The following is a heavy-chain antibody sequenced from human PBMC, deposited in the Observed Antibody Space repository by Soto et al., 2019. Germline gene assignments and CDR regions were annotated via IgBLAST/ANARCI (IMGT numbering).Heavy chain of an antibody. V-gene: IGHV3-23*01. CDR3: ANPRKSGDSDFGDN. Sequence: EVQLLESGGDLVQPGGSLRLSCVGSGFTFSNYAMSWVRQAPGKGLEWVSAISGRGGSTYYADSVKGRFTISRDNSKNTLYLQMNNLRDEDTAVYYCANPRKSGDSDFGDNWGQGTLVTVSS. D-gene: IGHD5-12*01. J-gene: IGHJ4*02. CDR2: ISGRGGST. CDR1: GFTFSNYA.